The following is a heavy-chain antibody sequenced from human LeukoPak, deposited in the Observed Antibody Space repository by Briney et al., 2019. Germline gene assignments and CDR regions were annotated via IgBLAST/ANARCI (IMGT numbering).Heavy chain of an antibody. Sequence: GGSLRLSCAASGFTFSSYAMTWVRQAPGKGLEWVSDISVSGGNTYYADSVQGRFITSRDNSKNTLNLQMNSLRVEDTAVYYCAKGASGSYHTPYDYWGQGSLVTVSS. CDR1: GFTFSSYA. J-gene: IGHJ4*02. V-gene: IGHV3-23*01. CDR3: AKGASGSYHTPYDY. CDR2: ISVSGGNT. D-gene: IGHD1-26*01.